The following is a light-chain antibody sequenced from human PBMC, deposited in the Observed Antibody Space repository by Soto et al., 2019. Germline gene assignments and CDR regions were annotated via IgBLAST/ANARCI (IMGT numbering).Light chain of an antibody. CDR2: KAS. CDR1: QTISSW. J-gene: IGKJ1*01. CDR3: QHYNSYAEA. Sequence: DIQMTQSPSTLSGSVGDRVTITCRASQTISSWLAWYQQKPGKAPKLLIYKASTLKSGVPSRFSGSGSGTEFALTLRSLQPDDFATFYCQHYNSYAEAFGQGTKV. V-gene: IGKV1-5*03.